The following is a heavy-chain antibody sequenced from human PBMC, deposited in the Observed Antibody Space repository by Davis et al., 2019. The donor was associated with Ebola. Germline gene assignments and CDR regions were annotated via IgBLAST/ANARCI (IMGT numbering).Heavy chain of an antibody. J-gene: IGHJ2*01. D-gene: IGHD5-12*01. CDR2: IIPIFGTA. CDR1: GGTFSSYA. CDR3: AGSEYSGYDFDWYFDL. Sequence: SVKVSCKASGGTFSSYAISWVRQAPGQGLEWMGGIIPIFGTANYAQKFQGRVTITADESTSTAYMELSSLRSEDTAVYYCAGSEYSGYDFDWYFDLWGRGTLVTVSS. V-gene: IGHV1-69*13.